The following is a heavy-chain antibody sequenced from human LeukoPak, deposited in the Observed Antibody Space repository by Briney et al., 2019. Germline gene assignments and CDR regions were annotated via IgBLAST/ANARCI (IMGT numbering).Heavy chain of an antibody. J-gene: IGHJ6*02. CDR2: ISSSSDYI. CDR3: ARDRGLGNYYYYGMDV. Sequence: PGGSLRLSCEASGFSFVSYSMNWVRQAPGRGLEWVSSISSSSDYIYYVDSVKGRFTISRDNAKNSLYLQMNSLRAEDTAVYYCARDRGLGNYYYYGMDVWGQGTTVTVSS. CDR1: GFSFVSYS. V-gene: IGHV3-21*01. D-gene: IGHD3-10*01.